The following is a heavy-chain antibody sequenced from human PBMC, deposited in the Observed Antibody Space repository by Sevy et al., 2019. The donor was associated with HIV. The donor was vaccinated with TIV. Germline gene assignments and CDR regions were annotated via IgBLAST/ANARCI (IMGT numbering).Heavy chain of an antibody. V-gene: IGHV4-59*01. J-gene: IGHJ4*02. CDR3: ARSLNHYDSSGYQMGFDY. D-gene: IGHD3-22*01. Sequence: SETLSLTCTVSSGSFSGYYWSWIRQPPGKGLEWIGYIYDSGRTNYNPSLKSRVTISVDTSKKQFSLKLNSVTAADTAVYYCARSLNHYDSSGYQMGFDYWGQGTLVTVSS. CDR1: SGSFSGYY. CDR2: IYDSGRT.